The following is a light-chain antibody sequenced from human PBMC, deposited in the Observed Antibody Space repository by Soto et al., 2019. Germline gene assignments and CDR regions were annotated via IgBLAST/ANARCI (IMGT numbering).Light chain of an antibody. J-gene: IGKJ5*01. Sequence: DIQLTQSPSFLSASVGDRVTITCLASQGISSSLAWYQQKPGEAPKLLIYAASTLQSGVPSRFSGSGYGTEFTLTISSLQPEDFASYYCQLLDSFPLTFGQGTRLEIK. CDR3: QLLDSFPLT. CDR2: AAS. CDR1: QGISSS. V-gene: IGKV1-9*01.